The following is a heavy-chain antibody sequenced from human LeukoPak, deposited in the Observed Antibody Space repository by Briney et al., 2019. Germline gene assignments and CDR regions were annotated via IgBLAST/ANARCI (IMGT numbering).Heavy chain of an antibody. V-gene: IGHV3-30*02. CDR3: AKDLGATAPYYMDV. CDR2: IGHDGSHK. CDR1: GFAFRTYG. J-gene: IGHJ6*03. D-gene: IGHD1-26*01. Sequence: GGSLRLSCAASGFAFRTYGIHRVRQAPGKGLEWVAFIGHDGSHKFYTASVKGRFTISRDNSKNTLLLQMISLRVEDTALYYCAKDLGATAPYYMDVWGRGTTVTV.